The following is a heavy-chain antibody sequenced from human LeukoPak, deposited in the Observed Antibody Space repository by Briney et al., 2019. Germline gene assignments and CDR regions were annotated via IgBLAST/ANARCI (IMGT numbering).Heavy chain of an antibody. CDR3: ARVSSSWYGGLDY. CDR1: GGSISSSSYY. J-gene: IGHJ4*02. D-gene: IGHD6-13*01. V-gene: IGHV4-39*01. Sequence: PSETLSLTCTVSGGSISSSSYYWGWIRQPPGKGLEWIGSIYYSGSTYYNPSLKSRVTISVDTSKNQFSLKLSSVTAADTAVYYCARVSSSWYGGLDYWGQGTLATVSS. CDR2: IYYSGST.